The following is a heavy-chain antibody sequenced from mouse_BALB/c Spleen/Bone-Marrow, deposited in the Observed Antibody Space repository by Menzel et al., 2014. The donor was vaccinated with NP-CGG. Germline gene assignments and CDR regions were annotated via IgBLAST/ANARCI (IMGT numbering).Heavy chain of an antibody. CDR1: GYTFTSYW. Sequence: GAELVRPGASVKLSCKTSGYTFTSYWINWVKQRPGQGLEWIGNIYPSDNYTNYNQKFKDKATLTVDISSTTAYMQLSSPTSEDSAVYYCTRTYEYFDYWGQGTTLTVSS. CDR2: IYPSDNYT. CDR3: TRTYEYFDY. J-gene: IGHJ2*01. V-gene: IGHV1-69*02. D-gene: IGHD2-3*01.